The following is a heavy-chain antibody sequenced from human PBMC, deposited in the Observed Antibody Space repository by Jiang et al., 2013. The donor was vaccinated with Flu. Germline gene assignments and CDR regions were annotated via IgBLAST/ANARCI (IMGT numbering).Heavy chain of an antibody. CDR1: GYTFTSYY. Sequence: QLVESGAEVKKPGASVKVSCKASGYTFTSYYMHWVRQAPGQGLEWMGIINPSGGSTSYAQKFQGRVTMTRDTSTSTVYMELSSLRSEDTAVYYCARDFVVNYYDSSGFFDYWGQGTLVTVSS. D-gene: IGHD3-22*01. CDR3: ARDFVVNYYDSSGFFDY. CDR2: INPSGGST. V-gene: IGHV1-46*01. J-gene: IGHJ4*02.